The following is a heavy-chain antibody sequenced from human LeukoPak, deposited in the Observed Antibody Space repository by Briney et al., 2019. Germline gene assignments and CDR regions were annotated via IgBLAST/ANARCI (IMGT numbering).Heavy chain of an antibody. CDR2: ICYSGST. CDR3: ARTYYDILTGQNPYYFDY. J-gene: IGHJ4*02. Sequence: SETLSLTCTVSGGSIISDGYCWSWIRQHPGKGLEWIGYICYSGSTYYNPSLKSRVTISIDTSKNHFSLKLSSVTAADTAVYYCARTYYDILTGQNPYYFDYWGQGTLVTVSS. D-gene: IGHD3-9*01. V-gene: IGHV4-31*03. CDR1: GGSIISDGYC.